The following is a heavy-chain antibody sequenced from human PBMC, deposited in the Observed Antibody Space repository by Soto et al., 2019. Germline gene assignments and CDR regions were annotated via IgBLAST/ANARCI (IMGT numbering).Heavy chain of an antibody. CDR3: AKGGRQWLVTSDFNY. J-gene: IGHJ4*02. CDR2: VSHDGRNT. D-gene: IGHD6-19*01. V-gene: IGHV3-30*18. Sequence: VQLVESGGGVVQPGRSLRLSCAASGFTFSDYAMHWVRQAPGKGLEWVAVVSHDGRNTHYADSVKGRFTISRDSSKNTVSLEMTSLSAEETAVYYCAKGGRQWLVTSDFNYWGQGALVTVSS. CDR1: GFTFSDYA.